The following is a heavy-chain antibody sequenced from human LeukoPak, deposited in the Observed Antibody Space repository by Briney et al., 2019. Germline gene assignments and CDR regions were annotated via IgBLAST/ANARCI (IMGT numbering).Heavy chain of an antibody. D-gene: IGHD1-1*01. CDR1: GFTLSNYA. CDR2: IKSKTDGGTT. Sequence: GGSLRLSCAASGFTLSNYAMTWVRQAPGKGLEWVGRIKSKTDGGTTDYAAPVKGRFTISRDDSKNTLYLQMNSLKTEDTAVYYCTTDGAYNWNDVAWFDPWGQGTLVTVSS. V-gene: IGHV3-15*01. J-gene: IGHJ5*02. CDR3: TTDGAYNWNDVAWFDP.